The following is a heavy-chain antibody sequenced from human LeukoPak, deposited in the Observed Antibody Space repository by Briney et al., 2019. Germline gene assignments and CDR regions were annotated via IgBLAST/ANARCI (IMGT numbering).Heavy chain of an antibody. V-gene: IGHV4-61*02. CDR3: ARDGGWPTVTLYYYYGMDV. D-gene: IGHD4-11*01. CDR1: GGSISGGSYY. CDR2: IYTSGST. Sequence: KPSQTLSLTCTVSGGSISGGSYYWSWIRQPAGKGLEWIGRIYTSGSTNYNPSLKSRVTISVDTSKNQFSLKLSSVTAADTAVYYCARDGGWPTVTLYYYYGMDVWGQGTTVTVSS. J-gene: IGHJ6*02.